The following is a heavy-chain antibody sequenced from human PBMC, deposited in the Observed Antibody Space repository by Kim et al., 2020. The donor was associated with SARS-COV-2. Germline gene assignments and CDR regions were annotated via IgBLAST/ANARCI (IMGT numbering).Heavy chain of an antibody. CDR1: GGSISSYY. Sequence: SETLSLTCTVSGGSISSYYWSWIRQPPGKGLEWIGYIYYSGSTNYNPSLKSRVTISVDTSKNQFSLKLSSVTAADTAVYYCARGSTYYYGSGSPHSIDYWGQGTLVTVSS. V-gene: IGHV4-59*13. CDR3: ARGSTYYYGSGSPHSIDY. CDR2: IYYSGST. J-gene: IGHJ4*02. D-gene: IGHD3-10*01.